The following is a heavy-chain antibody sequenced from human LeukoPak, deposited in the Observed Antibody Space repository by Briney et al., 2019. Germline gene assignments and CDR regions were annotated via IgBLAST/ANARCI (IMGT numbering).Heavy chain of an antibody. D-gene: IGHD3-9*01. Sequence: SGGSLRLFCAASGFTFSSYWMSWVRQAPGKALEWVANIKEDGSEKYYVDSVKGRLTISRDNAKNSLYLQMNSLRAEDTAVYYCARDHFDWVGDFDYWGQGTLVTVSS. CDR1: GFTFSSYW. CDR2: IKEDGSEK. V-gene: IGHV3-7*03. J-gene: IGHJ4*02. CDR3: ARDHFDWVGDFDY.